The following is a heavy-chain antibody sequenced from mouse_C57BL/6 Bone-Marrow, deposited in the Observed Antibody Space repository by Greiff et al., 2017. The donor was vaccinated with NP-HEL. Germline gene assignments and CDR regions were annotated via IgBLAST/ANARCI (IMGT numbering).Heavy chain of an antibody. J-gene: IGHJ4*01. CDR3: VRPYGNYPYYYAMDY. V-gene: IGHV10-1*01. Sequence: EVKLVESGGGLVQPKGSLKLSCAASGFGFNTYAMNWVRQAPGKGLEWVARIRSKSNNYATYYADSVKDRFTISRDDSESMLYLQMNNLKTEDTAMYYCVRPYGNYPYYYAMDYWGQGTSVTVSS. D-gene: IGHD2-1*01. CDR1: GFGFNTYA. CDR2: IRSKSNNYAT.